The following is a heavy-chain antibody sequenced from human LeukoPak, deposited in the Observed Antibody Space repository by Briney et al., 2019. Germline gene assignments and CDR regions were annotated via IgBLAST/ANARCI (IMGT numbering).Heavy chain of an antibody. Sequence: SETLSLTCAVYGGSFSGYYWGWIRQPPGKGLEWIGSIYYSGSTYYNPSLKSRVTISVDTSKNQFSLKLSSVTAADTAVYYCARGATYYDFWSGYYSVYNWFDPWGQGTLVTVSS. V-gene: IGHV4-34*01. D-gene: IGHD3-3*01. CDR2: IYYSGST. J-gene: IGHJ5*02. CDR1: GGSFSGYY. CDR3: ARGATYYDFWSGYYSVYNWFDP.